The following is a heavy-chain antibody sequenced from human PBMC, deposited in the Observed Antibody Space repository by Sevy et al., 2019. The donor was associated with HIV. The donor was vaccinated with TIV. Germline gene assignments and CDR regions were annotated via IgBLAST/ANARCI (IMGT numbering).Heavy chain of an antibody. CDR1: GFTFSTYA. CDR2: INGDRT. CDR3: VMEEIAHYFDC. V-gene: IGHV3-23*01. Sequence: GGSLRLSCAASGFTFSTYAVSWVRQAPGKGLEWVAAINGDRTYYAGSVKGRYNISRDNPKNTVYLQVKSLRVEDTAIDYFVMEEIAHYFDCWGQGTLVTVSS. J-gene: IGHJ4*02. D-gene: IGHD2-21*01.